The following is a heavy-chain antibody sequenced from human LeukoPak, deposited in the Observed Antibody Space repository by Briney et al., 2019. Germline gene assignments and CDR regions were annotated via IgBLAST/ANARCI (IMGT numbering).Heavy chain of an antibody. CDR2: INPSNDDP. CDR1: GYTFTNFV. Sequence: ASVKVSCKASGYTFTNFVIHWVRQAPGQRLEWMGWINPSNDDPKYSQKFQGRVTITRDTSASTAYMELSSLRSEDTALYYCARDQIGVAAAAYWGQGTLVTVSS. V-gene: IGHV1-3*01. D-gene: IGHD6-13*01. J-gene: IGHJ4*02. CDR3: ARDQIGVAAAAY.